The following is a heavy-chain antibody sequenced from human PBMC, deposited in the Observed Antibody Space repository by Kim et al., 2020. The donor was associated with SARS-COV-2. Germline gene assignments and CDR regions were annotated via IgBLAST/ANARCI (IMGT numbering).Heavy chain of an antibody. CDR2: IYYSGST. CDR3: ARLYYGSGSYYNVGLNFDY. CDR1: GGSISSYY. Sequence: SETLSLTCTVSGGSISSYYWSWIRQPPGKGLEWIGYIYYSGSTNYNPSLKSRVTISVDTSKNQFSLKLSSVTAADTAVYYCARLYYGSGSYYNVGLNFDYWGQGTLVTVSS. D-gene: IGHD3-10*01. J-gene: IGHJ4*02. V-gene: IGHV4-59*08.